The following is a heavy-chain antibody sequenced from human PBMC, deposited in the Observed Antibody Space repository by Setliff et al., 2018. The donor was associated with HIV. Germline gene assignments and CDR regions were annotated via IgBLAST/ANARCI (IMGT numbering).Heavy chain of an antibody. CDR2: INHSGST. CDR1: GGSLSGYY. CDR3: ARERSLITNRRYFDS. Sequence: PSETLSLTCAVYGGSLSGYYWRWIRQPPGKGLEWIGEINHSGSTNYNPSLKSRVTISVDTSKNQFSLKVSSVTAADTAVYYCARERSLITNRRYFDSWGQGTLVTVSS. D-gene: IGHD1-1*01. V-gene: IGHV4-34*01. J-gene: IGHJ4*02.